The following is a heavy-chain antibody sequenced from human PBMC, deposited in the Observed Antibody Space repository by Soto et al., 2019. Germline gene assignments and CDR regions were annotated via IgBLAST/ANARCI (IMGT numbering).Heavy chain of an antibody. CDR3: AKEDTASGALDY. J-gene: IGHJ4*02. CDR1: GFRFSDSA. V-gene: IGHV3-23*01. CDR2: ISDSGATT. D-gene: IGHD6-19*01. Sequence: RGSLRLSCAASGFRFSDSAMSWFRQAPGKGLEWVSGISDSGATTYYADSVRGRFTISRDNSKNTFSLQMKDLRAEDSATYYCAKEDTASGALDYWGQGTLVTVSS.